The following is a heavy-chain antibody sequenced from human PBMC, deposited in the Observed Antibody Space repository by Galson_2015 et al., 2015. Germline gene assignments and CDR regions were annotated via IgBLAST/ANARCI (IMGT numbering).Heavy chain of an antibody. D-gene: IGHD2-15*01. CDR2: I. J-gene: IGHJ4*02. Sequence: IYYADSVKGRFTISRDNAKNSLYLQMNSLRDEDTAVYYCAREPYCSGGSCYGFDYWGQGTLVTVSS. CDR3: AREPYCSGGSCYGFDY. V-gene: IGHV3-48*02.